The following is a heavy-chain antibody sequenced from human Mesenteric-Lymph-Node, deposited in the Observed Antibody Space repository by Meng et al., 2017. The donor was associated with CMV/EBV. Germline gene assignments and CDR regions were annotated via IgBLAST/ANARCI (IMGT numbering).Heavy chain of an antibody. D-gene: IGHD3-10*01. CDR3: ARYYYGSGSYYMG. Sequence: VSGGSISSSNWWSWVRQPPGKGLEWIGEIYHSGSTNYNPSLKSRVTISVDKSKNQFSLKLSSVTAADTAVYYCARYYYGSGSYYMGWGQGTLVTVSS. V-gene: IGHV4-4*02. CDR2: IYHSGST. CDR1: GGSISSSNW. J-gene: IGHJ4*02.